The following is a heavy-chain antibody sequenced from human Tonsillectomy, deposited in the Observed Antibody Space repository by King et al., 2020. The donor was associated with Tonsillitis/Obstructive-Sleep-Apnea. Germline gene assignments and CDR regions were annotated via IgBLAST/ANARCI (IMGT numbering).Heavy chain of an antibody. CDR2: NYYSGST. CDR3: AREEDLDAFDI. Sequence: VQLQESGPGLVKPSETLSLTCTVSGGSISSYYWGWIRPPPGKGLEWVGNNYYSGSTNYNPFLKSRVTISVDTSKNQLSLKLSSVTAAVTAVYYCAREEDLDAFDIWGQGTMVTVSS. D-gene: IGHD2-15*01. V-gene: IGHV4-59*01. J-gene: IGHJ3*02. CDR1: GGSISSYY.